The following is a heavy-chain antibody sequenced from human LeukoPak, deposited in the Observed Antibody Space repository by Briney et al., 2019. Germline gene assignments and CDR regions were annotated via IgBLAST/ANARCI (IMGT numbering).Heavy chain of an antibody. V-gene: IGHV4-39*07. CDR3: ASLGSIAVAGLQWDPSLYDSYYYYHYGMDV. J-gene: IGHJ6*02. CDR1: GGSISSSTYY. CDR2: IYYSGST. Sequence: KPSEALSLTCIVSGGSISSSTYYWGWIRQPPGRGLDWIGSIYYSGSTYYNPSLKSRVTISVDTSKNQFSLKLNSVTAADTAVYYCASLGSIAVAGLQWDPSLYDSYYYYHYGMDVWGQGTTVTVSS. D-gene: IGHD6-19*01.